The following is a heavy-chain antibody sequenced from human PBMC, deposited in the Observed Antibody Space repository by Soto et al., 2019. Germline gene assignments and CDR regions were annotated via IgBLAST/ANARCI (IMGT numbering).Heavy chain of an antibody. CDR2: ITNKADNYAT. D-gene: IGHD6-19*01. CDR3: TRWAYSYGWYFDY. Sequence: GSLRLSCAASGFTFNGSAMHWVRQAPGKGLEWVGRITNKADNYATVYAASVKGRFTISRDDSKNTAYLEMNSLKTEDTAVYYCTRWAYSYGWYFDYWGQGALVTVSS. CDR1: GFTFNGSA. V-gene: IGHV3-73*01. J-gene: IGHJ4*02.